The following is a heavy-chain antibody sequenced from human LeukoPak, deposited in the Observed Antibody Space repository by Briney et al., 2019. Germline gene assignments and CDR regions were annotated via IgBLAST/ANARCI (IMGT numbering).Heavy chain of an antibody. CDR2: TYYRSKWYN. CDR1: GDSVSSNSAA. CDR3: AREVCTNGVCRNSNAFDI. D-gene: IGHD2-8*01. J-gene: IGHJ3*02. Sequence: SQTLSLTCAISGDSVSSNSAAWNWIRQSPSRGLEWLRRTYYRSKWYNDYAVSVKSRITINPDTSKSQFSLQLNSVTPEDTAVYYCAREVCTNGVCRNSNAFDIWGQGTMVTVSS. V-gene: IGHV6-1*01.